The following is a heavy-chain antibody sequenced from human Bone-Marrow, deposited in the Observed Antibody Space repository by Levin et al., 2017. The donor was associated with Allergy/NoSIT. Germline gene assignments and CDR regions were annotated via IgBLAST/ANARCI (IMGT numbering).Heavy chain of an antibody. CDR3: ARDTYYDFWSGYYPWGYYYYGMDV. V-gene: IGHV1-8*01. D-gene: IGHD3-3*01. CDR1: GYTFTSYD. CDR2: MNPNSGNT. Sequence: GESLKISCKASGYTFTSYDINWVRQATGQGLEWMGWMNPNSGNTGYAQKFQGRVTMTRNTSISTAYMELSSLRSEDTAVYYCARDTYYDFWSGYYPWGYYYYGMDVWGQGTTVTVSS. J-gene: IGHJ6*02.